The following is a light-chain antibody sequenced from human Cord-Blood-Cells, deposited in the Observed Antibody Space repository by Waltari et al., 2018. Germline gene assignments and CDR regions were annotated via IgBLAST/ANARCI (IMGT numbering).Light chain of an antibody. CDR1: SSDVGGYNY. V-gene: IGLV2-14*03. CDR3: SSYTSSSVV. J-gene: IGLJ2*01. Sequence: QSALTQPASVSGSPGQSITISCTGTSSDVGGYNYVSWYQHHQGKAPKLMIYDVSNRPSGVSNRFSGSKSGNTASLTISGLQAEDEADYYCSSYTSSSVVFGGGTKLTVL. CDR2: DVS.